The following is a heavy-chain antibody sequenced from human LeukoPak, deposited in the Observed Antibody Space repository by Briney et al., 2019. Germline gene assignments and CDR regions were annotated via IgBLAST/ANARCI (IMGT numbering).Heavy chain of an antibody. CDR2: INPSGGDT. J-gene: IGHJ4*02. V-gene: IGHV1-46*01. CDR1: GYTFTRYY. CDR3: ARENGGEDY. Sequence: GASVKLSCKASGYTFTRYYMHWVRQAPGQGLEWMGMINPSGGDTTYAQKLQGRVTMTRDTSTSKVYMELSSMRSEDTAVYYCARENGGEDYWGQGTLVTVSS. D-gene: IGHD2-21*01.